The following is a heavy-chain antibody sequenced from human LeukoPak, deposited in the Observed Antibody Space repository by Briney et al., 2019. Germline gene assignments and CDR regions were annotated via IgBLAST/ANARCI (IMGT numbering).Heavy chain of an antibody. J-gene: IGHJ4*02. CDR3: ARGLAYYDFWSGYSYYFDY. D-gene: IGHD3-3*01. Sequence: SETLSLTCAVYGGSFSGYYWSWIRQPPGKGLEWIGEINHSGSTNYNPPLKSRVTISVDTSKNQFSLKLSSVTAADTAVYYCARGLAYYDFWSGYSYYFDYWGQGTLVTVSS. CDR2: INHSGST. CDR1: GGSFSGYY. V-gene: IGHV4-34*01.